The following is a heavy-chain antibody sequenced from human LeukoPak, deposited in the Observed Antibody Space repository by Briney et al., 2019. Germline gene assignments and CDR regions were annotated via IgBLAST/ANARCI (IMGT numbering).Heavy chain of an antibody. CDR3: ARVGGPYSSSWDRPWYFDL. Sequence: PGGSLRLSCAASGFTFSSYSMNWVRQAPGKGLEWVSSISSSSSYIYYADSVKGRFTISRDNARNSLYLQMNSLRAEDTAVYYCARVGGPYSSSWDRPWYFDLWGRGTLVTVSS. CDR1: GFTFSSYS. J-gene: IGHJ2*01. D-gene: IGHD6-13*01. V-gene: IGHV3-21*01. CDR2: ISSSSSYI.